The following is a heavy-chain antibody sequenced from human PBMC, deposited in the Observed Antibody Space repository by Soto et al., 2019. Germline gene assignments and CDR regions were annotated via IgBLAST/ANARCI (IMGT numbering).Heavy chain of an antibody. V-gene: IGHV3-21*01. J-gene: IGHJ4*02. CDR2: ISSSSSYI. D-gene: IGHD5-12*01. CDR3: ATGLEYSGYDFDY. Sequence: EVQLVESGGGLVKPGGSLRLSCAASGFTFSSYSMNWVRQAPGKGLEWVSSISSSSSYIYYADSVKGRFTISRDNAKNSLYLQMNSLRAEDTAVYYCATGLEYSGYDFDYWGQGTLVTVSS. CDR1: GFTFSSYS.